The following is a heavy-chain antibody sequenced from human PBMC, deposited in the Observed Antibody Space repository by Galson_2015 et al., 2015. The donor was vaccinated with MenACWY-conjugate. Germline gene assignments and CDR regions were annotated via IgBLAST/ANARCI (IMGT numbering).Heavy chain of an antibody. J-gene: IGHJ4*02. CDR1: GLTFSSYN. D-gene: IGHD4-17*01. Sequence: SLRLSCAASGLTFSSYNMNWVRQAPGKGLEWVSYITSSSTTIYYADSVKGRFTISRDNAKNSLYLQMKSLRAEDTAVYYCARDGGDFADYLFDCWGQGILVAVSS. V-gene: IGHV3-48*04. CDR2: ITSSSTTI. CDR3: ARDGGDFADYLFDC.